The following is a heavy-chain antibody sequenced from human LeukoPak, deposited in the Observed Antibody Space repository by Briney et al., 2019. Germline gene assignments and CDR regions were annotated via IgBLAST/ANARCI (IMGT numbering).Heavy chain of an antibody. D-gene: IGHD6-19*01. V-gene: IGHV4-39*01. CDR3: ARRLARTRYYYGMDV. J-gene: IGHJ6*02. CDR2: IYHSGST. CDR1: GGSISSSFYY. Sequence: SKTLSLTCTVSGGSISSSFYYWGWIRQPPGKGLEWIGSIYHSGSTYYNPSLKSRVTISVDTSKNQFSLKLSSVTAADTAVYYCARRLARTRYYYGMDVWGQGTTVTVSS.